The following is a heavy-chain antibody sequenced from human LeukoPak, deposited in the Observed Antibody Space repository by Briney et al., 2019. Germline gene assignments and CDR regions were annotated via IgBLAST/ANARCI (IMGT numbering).Heavy chain of an antibody. J-gene: IGHJ5*02. V-gene: IGHV1-3*01. CDR3: ASSGWYARHWFDP. D-gene: IGHD6-13*01. CDR2: INAGNGNT. CDR1: GYTFTSYA. Sequence: ASVKVSCKASGYTFTSYAMHWVRQAPGQRLEWMGWINAGNGNTKYSQKFQGRVTITRDTSASTAYMELSSLRSEDTAVYYCASSGWYARHWFDPWGQGTLVPVSS.